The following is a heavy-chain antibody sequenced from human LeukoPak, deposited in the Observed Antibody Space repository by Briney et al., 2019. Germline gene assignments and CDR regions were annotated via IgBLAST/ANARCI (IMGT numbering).Heavy chain of an antibody. V-gene: IGHV3-33*06. J-gene: IGHJ4*02. CDR1: GFTFSSYG. CDR3: AKGKWDTAMVPDY. D-gene: IGHD5-18*01. Sequence: PGRPLRHSCAASGFTFSSYGMHWVRHAPGKGLEWVAVIWYDGSNKYYADSVKVRFTISRDNSKNTLYLQMNSLRAEDTAVYYCAKGKWDTAMVPDYWGQGTLVTVSS. CDR2: IWYDGSNK.